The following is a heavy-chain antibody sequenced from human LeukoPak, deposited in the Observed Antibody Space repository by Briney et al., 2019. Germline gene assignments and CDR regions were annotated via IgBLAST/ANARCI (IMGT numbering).Heavy chain of an antibody. CDR2: IYYSGGS. Sequence: SETLSLTCTVSGGSISSYYWSWIRQPPGKGLEWIGFIYYSGGSNYNPSLKSRVTISVDTSKNQFSLKLSSVTAADTAMYYCARLYRVGATGGDAFDIWGQGTMVTVSS. V-gene: IGHV4-59*01. J-gene: IGHJ3*02. CDR3: ARLYRVGATGGDAFDI. CDR1: GGSISSYY. D-gene: IGHD1-26*01.